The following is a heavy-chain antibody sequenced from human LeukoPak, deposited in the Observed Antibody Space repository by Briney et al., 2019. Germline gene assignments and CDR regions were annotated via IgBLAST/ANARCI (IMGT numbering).Heavy chain of an antibody. CDR3: ARVGDCSSTSCLGPYNWFDP. V-gene: IGHV4-31*03. Sequence: PSQTLSLTCTVSGGSISSGGYYWSWIRQHPGKGLEWIGYIYYSGSTYYNPSLKSRVTISVDTSKNQFSLKLSSVTAADTAVYYCARVGDCSSTSCLGPYNWFDPWGQGTLVTASS. CDR1: GGSISSGGYY. CDR2: IYYSGST. J-gene: IGHJ5*02. D-gene: IGHD2-2*01.